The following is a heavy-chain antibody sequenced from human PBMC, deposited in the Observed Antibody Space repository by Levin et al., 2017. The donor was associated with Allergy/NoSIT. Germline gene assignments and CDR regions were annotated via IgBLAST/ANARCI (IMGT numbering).Heavy chain of an antibody. Sequence: AGGSLRLSCTVSGGSISSSSYYWGWIRQPPGKGLEWIGSIYYSGSTYYNPSLKSRVTISVDTSKNQFSLKLSSVTAADTAVYYCARRIQQTDYWGQGTLVTVSS. CDR3: ARRIQQTDY. D-gene: IGHD5-18*01. J-gene: IGHJ4*02. CDR2: IYYSGST. CDR1: GGSISSSSYY. V-gene: IGHV4-39*01.